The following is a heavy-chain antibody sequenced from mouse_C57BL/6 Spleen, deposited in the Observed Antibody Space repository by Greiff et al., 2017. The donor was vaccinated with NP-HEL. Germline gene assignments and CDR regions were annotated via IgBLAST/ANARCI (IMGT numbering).Heavy chain of an antibody. J-gene: IGHJ4*01. D-gene: IGHD1-1*01. CDR1: GYSFTGYY. CDR2: INPSTGGT. Sequence: EVQLKESGPELVKPGASVKISCKASGYSFTGYYMNWVKQSPEKSLEWIGEINPSTGGTTYNQKFKAKATLTVDKSSSTAYMQLKSLTSEDSAVYYCARKLRSYAMDYWGQGTSVTVSS. V-gene: IGHV1-42*01. CDR3: ARKLRSYAMDY.